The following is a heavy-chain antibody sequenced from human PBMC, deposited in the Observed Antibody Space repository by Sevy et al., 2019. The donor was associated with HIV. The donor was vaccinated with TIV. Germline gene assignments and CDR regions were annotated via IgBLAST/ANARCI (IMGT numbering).Heavy chain of an antibody. D-gene: IGHD1-1*01. CDR3: TRGEVQLWPSGFDY. CDR2: IYTSGRT. J-gene: IGHJ4*02. V-gene: IGHV4-4*07. Sequence: SETLSLTCTVSGDSISSYYWSWIRQPAGKGLEWIGRIYTSGRTNYNPSLKSRVTMSVDTSKNQFSLKLRSVTAADTAVYFCTRGEVQLWPSGFDYWGQGALVTVSS. CDR1: GDSISSYY.